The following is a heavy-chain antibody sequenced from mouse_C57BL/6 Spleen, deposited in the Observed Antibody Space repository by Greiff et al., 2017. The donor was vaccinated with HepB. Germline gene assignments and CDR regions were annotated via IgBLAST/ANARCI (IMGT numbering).Heavy chain of an antibody. D-gene: IGHD4-1*01. CDR1: GYTFTDYY. V-gene: IGHV1-26*01. Sequence: EVQLQQSGPELVKPGASVKISCKASGYTFTDYYMNWVKQSHGKSLEWIGDINPNNGGTSYNQKFKGKATLTVDKSSSTAYMELRSLTSEDSAVYYCAREGDNWDVEKVYFDYWGQGTTLTVSS. CDR2: INPNNGGT. CDR3: AREGDNWDVEKVYFDY. J-gene: IGHJ2*01.